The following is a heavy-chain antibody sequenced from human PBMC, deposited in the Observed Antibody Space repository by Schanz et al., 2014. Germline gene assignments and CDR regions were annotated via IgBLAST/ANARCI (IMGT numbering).Heavy chain of an antibody. Sequence: QVHLVESGGGVVQPGRSLRLSCAASGFTFSSYGMHWVRQAPGKGLEWVAIISLDGSNQYYADSVKGRFTISRDNSKNTLYLQMNSLRAEDTAVYYCARENLNWEAFDIWGQGTVVTVSS. D-gene: IGHD7-27*01. V-gene: IGHV3-30*03. CDR2: ISLDGSNQ. CDR3: ARENLNWEAFDI. CDR1: GFTFSSYG. J-gene: IGHJ3*02.